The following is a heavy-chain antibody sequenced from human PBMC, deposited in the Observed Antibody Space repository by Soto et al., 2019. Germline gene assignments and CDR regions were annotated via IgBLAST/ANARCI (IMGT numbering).Heavy chain of an antibody. CDR3: ARVGSSGWSPDY. CDR1: GGSVSGHY. CDR2: IFYSGST. J-gene: IGHJ4*02. D-gene: IGHD6-19*01. Sequence: ASETLSLTCSVSGGSVSGHYWTWIRQSPGKGLEWIGYIFYSGSTNYNPSLKNRVTISVDTSKNQFSLKLSSVTSADTAVYYCARVGSSGWSPDYWGRGTLVTVSS. V-gene: IGHV4-59*02.